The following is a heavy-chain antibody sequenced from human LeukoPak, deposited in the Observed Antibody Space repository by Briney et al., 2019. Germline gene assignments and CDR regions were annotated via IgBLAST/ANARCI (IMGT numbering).Heavy chain of an antibody. Sequence: GGSLRLSCAASGFTFDDYGMSWVRQAPGKGLEWVSGINWNGGSTGYADSVKGRFTISRDNDKNSLYLQMSSLRAEDTAVYYCAELGITMIGGVWGKGTTVTISS. V-gene: IGHV3-20*04. D-gene: IGHD3-10*02. J-gene: IGHJ6*04. CDR1: GFTFDDYG. CDR3: AELGITMIGGV. CDR2: INWNGGST.